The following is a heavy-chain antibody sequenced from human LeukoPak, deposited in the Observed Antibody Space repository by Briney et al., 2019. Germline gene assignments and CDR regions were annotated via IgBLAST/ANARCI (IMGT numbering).Heavy chain of an antibody. V-gene: IGHV3-64*01. CDR1: GFTFSSYA. D-gene: IGHD6-13*01. J-gene: IGHJ4*02. CDR3: ARENQTAAGHFDY. Sequence: GGSLRLSCAASGFTFSSYAMHWVRQAPGKGLEYVSAISSNGGSTYYANSVKGRFTISRDNSKNTLYLQMNSLRAGDTAVYYCARENQTAAGHFDYWGQGTLVTVSS. CDR2: ISSNGGST.